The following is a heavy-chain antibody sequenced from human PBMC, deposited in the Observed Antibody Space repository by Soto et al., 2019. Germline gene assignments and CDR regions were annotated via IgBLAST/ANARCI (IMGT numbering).Heavy chain of an antibody. CDR2: INAGNGNT. Sequence: ASVKVSCKASGYTFTSYAMHWVRQAPGQRLEWMGWINAGNGNTKYSQKFQGRVTITRDTSASTAYMELSSLRSEDTAVYYCARVMVIIHFNWFDPWGQGTLVTVAS. J-gene: IGHJ5*02. V-gene: IGHV1-3*01. D-gene: IGHD3-3*01. CDR3: ARVMVIIHFNWFDP. CDR1: GYTFTSYA.